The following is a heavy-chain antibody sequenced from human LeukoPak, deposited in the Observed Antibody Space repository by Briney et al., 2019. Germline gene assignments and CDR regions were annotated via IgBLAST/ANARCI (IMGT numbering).Heavy chain of an antibody. V-gene: IGHV4-34*01. J-gene: IGHJ3*02. Sequence: SETLSLTRAVYGGSFSGYYWSWIRQPPGKGLEWIGEINHSGSTNYNPSLKSRVTISVDTSKNQFSLKLSSVTAADTAVYYCARARGDAFDIWGQGTMVTVSS. CDR1: GGSFSGYY. CDR3: ARARGDAFDI. CDR2: INHSGST.